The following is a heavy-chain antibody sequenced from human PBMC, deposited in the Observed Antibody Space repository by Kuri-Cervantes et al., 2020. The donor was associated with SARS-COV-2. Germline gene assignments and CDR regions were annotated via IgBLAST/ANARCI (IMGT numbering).Heavy chain of an antibody. V-gene: IGHV3-7*03. CDR1: GFTFSSYW. J-gene: IGHJ4*02. CDR2: KKQDGSEK. Sequence: GESLKISCAASGFTFSSYWMSWVRQAPGKGLEWVANKKQDGSEKYYADSVKGRFTISRNNSKNTLYLQMNSLRAEDTAVYYCARMTTKQQLVPQGFDYWGQGTLVTVSS. D-gene: IGHD6-13*01. CDR3: ARMTTKQQLVPQGFDY.